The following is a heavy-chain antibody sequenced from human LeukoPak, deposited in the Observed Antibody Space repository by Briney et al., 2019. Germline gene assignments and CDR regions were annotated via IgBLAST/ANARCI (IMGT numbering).Heavy chain of an antibody. J-gene: IGHJ4*02. Sequence: GGSLRLSCAASGFTFSSYAMHWVRQAPGKGLEWVAIISYDGSNKYYADSVKGRFTISRDNSKNTLYLQMNSLRAEDTAVYYCARGGGVPYYFDYWGQGTLVTVSS. CDR3: ARGGGVPYYFDY. CDR2: ISYDGSNK. CDR1: GFTFSSYA. D-gene: IGHD3-10*01. V-gene: IGHV3-30*04.